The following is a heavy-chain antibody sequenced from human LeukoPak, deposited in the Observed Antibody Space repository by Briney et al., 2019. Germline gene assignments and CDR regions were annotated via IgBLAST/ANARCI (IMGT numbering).Heavy chain of an antibody. CDR3: AKTDYGDYVSAFDI. Sequence: GGSLRLSCAASGFTFSSYGMHWVRQAPGKGLEWVAVISYDGSNKYYADSVKGRFTISRDNSKNTLYLQMNSLRAEDTAVYYCAKTDYGDYVSAFDIWGRGTMVTVSS. D-gene: IGHD4-17*01. V-gene: IGHV3-30*18. CDR2: ISYDGSNK. J-gene: IGHJ3*02. CDR1: GFTFSSYG.